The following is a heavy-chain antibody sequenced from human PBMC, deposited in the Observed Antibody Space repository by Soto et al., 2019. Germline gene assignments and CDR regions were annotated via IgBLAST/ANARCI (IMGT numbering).Heavy chain of an antibody. CDR3: ARDQVVVVPAGCSGDYFDY. CDR1: GYPFTSYY. D-gene: IGHD2-2*01. CDR2: INPGGGRT. J-gene: IGHJ4*02. V-gene: IGHV1-46*01. Sequence: ASVKVSSKASGYPFTSYYMHWVGQAPGQGLEWMGVINPGGGRTSYAQKFKGRVTMTRATSTSTVDRELSRLRSEDTAVYSCARDQVVVVPAGCSGDYFDYWGQGTLVTVSS.